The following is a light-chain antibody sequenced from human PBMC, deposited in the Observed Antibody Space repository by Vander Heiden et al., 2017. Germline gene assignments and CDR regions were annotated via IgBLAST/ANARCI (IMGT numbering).Light chain of an antibody. CDR1: SSTIGKNY. CDR3: GTWDSSLSAYV. CDR2: DNK. V-gene: IGLV1-51*01. J-gene: IGLJ1*01. Sequence: QSVLTQPPSVSAAPGQKVTISSSGGSSTIGKNYVSWYQQLPGTAPKLLIYDNKKRPSGIPDRFSASKSGTSATLGITGLQTGDEADYYCGTWDSSLSAYVFGTGTKVTAL.